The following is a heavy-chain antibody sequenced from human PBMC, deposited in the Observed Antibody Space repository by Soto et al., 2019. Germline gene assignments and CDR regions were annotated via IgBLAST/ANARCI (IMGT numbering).Heavy chain of an antibody. Sequence: PSETLSLTCTVSGDSISRYYWSWIRQPPGKGLEWIGYIYYSGTTNYNPSLKSRVTISVDTSQSQFSLTLTAVTAADTAVYFCARASYYYTSTGYYYSGFDNWGQGTQVTVSS. CDR3: ARASYYYTSTGYYYSGFDN. J-gene: IGHJ4*02. D-gene: IGHD3-22*01. CDR1: GDSISRYY. CDR2: IYYSGTT. V-gene: IGHV4-59*01.